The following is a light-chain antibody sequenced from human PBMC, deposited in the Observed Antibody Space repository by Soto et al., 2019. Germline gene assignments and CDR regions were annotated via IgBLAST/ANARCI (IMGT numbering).Light chain of an antibody. CDR3: QQYSSAWT. V-gene: IGKV1-5*03. CDR2: TAS. Sequence: DIQMIQSPSTLSASVGDRVSITCRASQSISIWLAWYQQKPGKAPKLLIYTASNLEGGVPSRFSGSGSGTEFTLTISSLQPDDCATYYCQQYSSAWTFGQGTKVELK. CDR1: QSISIW. J-gene: IGKJ1*01.